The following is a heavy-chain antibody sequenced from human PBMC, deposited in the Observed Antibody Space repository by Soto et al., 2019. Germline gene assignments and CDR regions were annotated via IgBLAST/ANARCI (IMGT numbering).Heavy chain of an antibody. J-gene: IGHJ6*02. V-gene: IGHV3-49*04. CDR1: GFTFGDYG. D-gene: IGHD6-19*01. CDR3: ARSPCYSNGWCRGPYYYHGMDV. CDR2: IRSKSYGGTT. Sequence: EVQLVESGGALVQPGRSLRLSCTGSGFTFGDYGMTWVRQAPGKGLEWVGLIRSKSYGGTTEYAASVKGRLTIARDDSKSSAYLQMNPLTSEDTGVYYCARSPCYSNGWCRGPYYYHGMDVWGQGTTVTVSS.